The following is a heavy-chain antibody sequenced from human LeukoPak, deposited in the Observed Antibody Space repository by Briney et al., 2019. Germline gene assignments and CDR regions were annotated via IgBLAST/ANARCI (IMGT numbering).Heavy chain of an antibody. CDR2: IDPSDSYT. J-gene: IGHJ6*04. CDR3: ARHGGAAYYSGMDV. D-gene: IGHD6-13*01. CDR1: GSNFTSYW. V-gene: IGHV5-10-1*01. Sequence: GASLQISCYGSGSNFTSYWISWVRPLPGKGLEWMGRIDPSDSYTNYSRSLQGHVTMSADKSISTAYLQWSSLKASDTGMYYWARHGGAAYYSGMDVWGKGTTVTVSS.